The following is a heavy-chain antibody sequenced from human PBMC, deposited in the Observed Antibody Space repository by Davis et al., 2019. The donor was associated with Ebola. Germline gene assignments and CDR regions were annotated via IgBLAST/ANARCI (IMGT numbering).Heavy chain of an antibody. CDR1: AFSFNSYD. CDR3: AKLGDGSGYSSRYWYFDL. Sequence: GGSLRLSCAASAFSFNSYDLSWVRQAPGSGLEWVSAISGRGDNTYYAHSVKDRFTISRDKSKNTLYLQMDSLRAEDTAIYYCAKLGDGSGYSSRYWYFDLWGRGTLVTVSS. J-gene: IGHJ2*01. D-gene: IGHD3-22*01. CDR2: ISGRGDNT. V-gene: IGHV3-23*01.